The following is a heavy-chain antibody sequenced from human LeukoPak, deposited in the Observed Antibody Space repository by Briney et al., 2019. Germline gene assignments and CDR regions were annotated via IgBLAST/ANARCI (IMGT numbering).Heavy chain of an antibody. V-gene: IGHV4-39*07. Sequence: SKTLSLTCSVSGVSISSGSNYWGWIRQPPGKTLEWIGSIYSSGSTHYNPSLKSRVIILIDTAKNHFSLNLSSVTAADTAVYYCARSDGYGLVGIWGQGTMVTVSS. D-gene: IGHD3-10*01. J-gene: IGHJ3*02. CDR3: ARSDGYGLVGI. CDR2: IYSSGST. CDR1: GVSISSGSNY.